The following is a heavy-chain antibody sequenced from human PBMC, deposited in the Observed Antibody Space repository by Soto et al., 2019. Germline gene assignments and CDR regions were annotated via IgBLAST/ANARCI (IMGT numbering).Heavy chain of an antibody. CDR3: AKDLFIREDSSGYLDAFDI. Sequence: PGGSMRLSCAASGFNVRSYAMSLVRQATGKGLEWVSAISGSGGSTYYADSVKGRFTTSRDNSKNTLYLQMNSLRAEDTAVYYCAKDLFIREDSSGYLDAFDIWGQGTMVTVSS. J-gene: IGHJ3*02. CDR1: GFNVRSYA. CDR2: ISGSGGST. D-gene: IGHD3-22*01. V-gene: IGHV3-23*01.